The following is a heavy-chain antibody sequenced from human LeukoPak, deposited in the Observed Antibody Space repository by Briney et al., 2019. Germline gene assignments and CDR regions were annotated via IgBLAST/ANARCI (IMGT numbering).Heavy chain of an antibody. V-gene: IGHV3-23*01. CDR1: GFTFNNYN. CDR2: ISGSGGRT. J-gene: IGHJ4*02. CDR3: AKEPSSYCYFDY. D-gene: IGHD2-2*01. Sequence: GGSLRLSCAASGFTFNNYNMSWVRQAPGKGLEWVSAISGSGGRTYYADSVKGRFTISRDNSKNTLYLQMNSLRAEDTAVYYCAKEPSSYCYFDYWGQGTLVTVSS.